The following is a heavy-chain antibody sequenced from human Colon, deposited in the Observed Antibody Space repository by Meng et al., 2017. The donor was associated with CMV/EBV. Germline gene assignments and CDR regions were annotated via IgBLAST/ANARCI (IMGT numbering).Heavy chain of an antibody. CDR2: ISHDGEKK. Sequence: GESLKISCTASGLTLSEYGVHWVRQAPGKGLEWAASISHDGEKKYYADSVKGRFTISRDNSNNTVFLQMNALTTADTSVYYCAKVVVAATALFYYGLDVWGQGTTVTVSS. CDR1: GLTLSEYG. J-gene: IGHJ6*02. D-gene: IGHD2-15*01. CDR3: AKVVVAATALFYYGLDV. V-gene: IGHV3-30*18.